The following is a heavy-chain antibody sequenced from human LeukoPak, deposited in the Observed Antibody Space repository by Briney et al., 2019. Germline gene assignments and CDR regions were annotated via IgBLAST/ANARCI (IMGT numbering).Heavy chain of an antibody. J-gene: IGHJ4*02. CDR2: ISGSGYNT. Sequence: GGSLRLSCGVSGFTFSSYGMSWVRQALGKGLEWVSVISGSGYNTDYADSVKSRFTISRDNYRLYLQMNSLRPEDTAVYYCAKHSGSYFVYYFDYWGQGTLVTVSS. D-gene: IGHD1-26*01. CDR3: AKHSGSYFVYYFDY. V-gene: IGHV3-23*01. CDR1: GFTFSSYG.